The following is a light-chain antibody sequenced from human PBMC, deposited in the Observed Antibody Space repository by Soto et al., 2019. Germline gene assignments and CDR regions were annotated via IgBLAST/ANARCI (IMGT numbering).Light chain of an antibody. CDR3: QQCDSPYT. J-gene: IGKJ2*01. V-gene: IGKV1-5*03. CDR2: KAS. Sequence: DIQMTQSPSTLSASVGDRVMITCRANQSIGIWLAWYQQKPGKAPKLLIYKASSLESGVPSRFSGSGSGTECSLTISNLQTDHLPTYNCQQCDSPYTIGHRTKLEIK. CDR1: QSIGIW.